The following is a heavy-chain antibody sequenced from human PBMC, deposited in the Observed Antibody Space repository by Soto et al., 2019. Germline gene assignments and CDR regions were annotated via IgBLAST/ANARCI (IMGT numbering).Heavy chain of an antibody. Sequence: EVQLLESGGGLVQPGGSLRLSCAASGFTFSSYAMSWVRQAPGKGLEWVSAISGSGGSTYYAVSVKGRFTISRDNSKNTLYLQMNSLRVEDTAVYYCAKDEAWYSSSSVPYGMDVWGQGTTVTVSS. V-gene: IGHV3-23*01. CDR1: GFTFSSYA. D-gene: IGHD6-6*01. CDR2: ISGSGGST. CDR3: AKDEAWYSSSSVPYGMDV. J-gene: IGHJ6*02.